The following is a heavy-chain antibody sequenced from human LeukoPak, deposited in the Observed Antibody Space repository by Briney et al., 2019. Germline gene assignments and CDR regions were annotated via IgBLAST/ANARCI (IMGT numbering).Heavy chain of an antibody. J-gene: IGHJ6*03. CDR2: ISHSGST. V-gene: IGHV4-34*01. CDR1: GGSFRAYY. CDR3: ARGPYNYESSGYLSYYYYYMDV. D-gene: IGHD3-22*01. Sequence: PSETLSLTCAVYGGSFRAYYWNWIRQPPEKGLEWIGEISHSGSTNYNPSLKSRVTISTDTSKNQFSLKLSSVTAADTGVYYCARGPYNYESSGYLSYYYYYMDVWDKGTTVTVSS.